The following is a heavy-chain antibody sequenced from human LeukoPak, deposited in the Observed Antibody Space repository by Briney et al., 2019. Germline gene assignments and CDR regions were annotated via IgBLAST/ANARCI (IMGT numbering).Heavy chain of an antibody. CDR2: ISYDGSNK. CDR1: GFTFSDYY. CDR3: AKDSARTAMVPEYYFDY. D-gene: IGHD5-18*01. Sequence: GGSLRLSCAASGFTFSDYYMSWIRQVPGKGLEWVAVISYDGSNKYYADSVKGRFTISRDNSKNTLYLQMNSLRAEDTAVYYCAKDSARTAMVPEYYFDYWGQGTLVTVSS. V-gene: IGHV3-30*18. J-gene: IGHJ4*02.